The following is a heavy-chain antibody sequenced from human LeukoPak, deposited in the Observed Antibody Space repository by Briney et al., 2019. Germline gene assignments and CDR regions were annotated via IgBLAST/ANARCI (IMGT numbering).Heavy chain of an antibody. V-gene: IGHV4-4*02. CDR3: AKGYGWEASYYYYYMDV. CDR1: GGSISSSNW. D-gene: IGHD1-26*01. Sequence: SETLSLTCAVSGGSISSSNWWSWVRQPPGKGLEWIGEIYHSGSTNYNPSLKSRVTISVDKSKNQFSLKLSSVTAADTAVYYCAKGYGWEASYYYYYMDVWGKGTTVTISS. J-gene: IGHJ6*03. CDR2: IYHSGST.